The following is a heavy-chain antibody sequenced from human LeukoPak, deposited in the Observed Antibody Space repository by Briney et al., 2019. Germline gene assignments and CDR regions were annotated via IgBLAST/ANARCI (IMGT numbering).Heavy chain of an antibody. J-gene: IGHJ4*02. CDR3: PKPKEYHNYVWRSYRKYYFDN. CDR1: GFTLSSYC. V-gene: IGHV3-30*18. CDR2: ITQDGSNK. D-gene: IGHD3-16*02. Sequence: PGGSLRPSCAASGFTLSSYCMHWVRQAPGKRLEWVAVITQDGSNKYYADSVKGLFTISRDNSKNTLYLQMNSPRAEDTSMYYCPKPKEYHNYVWRSYRKYYFDNWAQGPLVT.